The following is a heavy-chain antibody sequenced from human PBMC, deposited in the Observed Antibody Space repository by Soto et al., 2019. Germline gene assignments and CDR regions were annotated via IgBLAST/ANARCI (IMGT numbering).Heavy chain of an antibody. CDR2: MYYSGST. CDR1: GGSISSYY. CDR3: ARVSIAAPTYYFDY. J-gene: IGHJ4*02. V-gene: IGHV4-59*01. D-gene: IGHD6-6*01. Sequence: PSETLSLTCTVSGGSISSYYWSWIRQPPGRRLEWIGYMYYSGSTKYNPSLKSRVTVSQDTSKNQFSLKLSSVTAADTAVYYCARVSIAAPTYYFDYWGPGTLVTVSS.